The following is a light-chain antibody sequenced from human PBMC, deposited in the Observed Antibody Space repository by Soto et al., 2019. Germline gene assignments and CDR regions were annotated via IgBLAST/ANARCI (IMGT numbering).Light chain of an antibody. CDR3: QHYGGSPPIT. CDR2: GAS. CDR1: QSFSSSY. V-gene: IGKV3-20*01. J-gene: IGKJ5*01. Sequence: EIVLTQSPGTLSLSPGERASLSCRASQSFSSSYLAWYQHKPGQAPRLLLYGASSRATGIPDRFSGSGSGTDFTLTISRMEPEDFAVYYCQHYGGSPPITFGKGARLEIK.